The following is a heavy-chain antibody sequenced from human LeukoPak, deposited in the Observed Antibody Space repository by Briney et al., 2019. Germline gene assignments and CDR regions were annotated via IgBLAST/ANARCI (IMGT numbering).Heavy chain of an antibody. CDR1: GFTVSSNY. CDR3: ARSYYCSGGSCYSPDRGAFDI. D-gene: IGHD2-15*01. Sequence: GGSLRLSCAASGFTVSSNYMSWVRQAPGKGLEWVSVIYSGGSTYYADSVKGRFTISRDNSKNTLYLQMNSLRAEDTAVYYCARSYYCSGGSCYSPDRGAFDIWGQGTMVTVSS. CDR2: IYSGGST. V-gene: IGHV3-66*01. J-gene: IGHJ3*02.